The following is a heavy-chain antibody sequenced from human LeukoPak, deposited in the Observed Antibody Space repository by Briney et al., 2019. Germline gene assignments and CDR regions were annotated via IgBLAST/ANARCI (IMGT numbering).Heavy chain of an antibody. CDR3: ATDSSSWNDAFDI. Sequence: SEILSLTCTVSGGSISSYYWSWIRQPPGKGLEWIGYIYYSGSTNYNPSLKSRVTISVDTSKNQFSLKLSSVTAADTAVYYCATDSSSWNDAFDIWGQGTMVTVSS. CDR2: IYYSGST. V-gene: IGHV4-59*01. CDR1: GGSISSYY. D-gene: IGHD6-13*01. J-gene: IGHJ3*02.